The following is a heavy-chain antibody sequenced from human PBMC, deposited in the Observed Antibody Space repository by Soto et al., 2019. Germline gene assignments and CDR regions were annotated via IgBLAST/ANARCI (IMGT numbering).Heavy chain of an antibody. CDR1: GGTFSSYA. Sequence: GASVKVSCKASGGTFSSYAISWVRQAPGQGLGWMGGIIPIFGTANYAQKFQGRVTITADESTSTAYMELSSLRSEDTAVYYCATQMMSSGYYYFDYWGQGTLVTVSS. CDR3: ATQMMSSGYYYFDY. J-gene: IGHJ4*02. D-gene: IGHD3-22*01. V-gene: IGHV1-69*13. CDR2: IIPIFGTA.